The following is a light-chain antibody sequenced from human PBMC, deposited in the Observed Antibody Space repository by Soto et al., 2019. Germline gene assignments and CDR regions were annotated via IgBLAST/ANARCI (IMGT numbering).Light chain of an antibody. CDR3: SSYTSSSPYV. V-gene: IGLV2-14*01. J-gene: IGLJ1*01. CDR1: SSDVGGYNY. CDR2: EVS. Sequence: QSVLTQPASVSGSPGQSITISCTGTSSDVGGYNYVSWYQQHPGKAPKLMIYEVSNRPSGVSNRFSGSKSGSTASLTISGLQAEDEADYYCSSYTSSSPYVFGTGTKVNV.